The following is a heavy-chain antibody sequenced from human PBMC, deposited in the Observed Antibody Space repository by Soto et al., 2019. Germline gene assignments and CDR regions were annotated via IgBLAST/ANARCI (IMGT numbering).Heavy chain of an antibody. CDR1: GGTFSSYA. J-gene: IGHJ6*02. V-gene: IGHV1-69*13. Sequence: SVKVSCKASGGTFSSYAISWVRQAPGQGLEWMGGIIPIFGTANYAQKFQGRVTITADESTSTAYMELSSLRSEDTAVYYCARGDIRFGYYYGMDVWGQGTKVTVSS. CDR2: IIPIFGTA. CDR3: ARGDIRFGYYYGMDV. D-gene: IGHD3-10*01.